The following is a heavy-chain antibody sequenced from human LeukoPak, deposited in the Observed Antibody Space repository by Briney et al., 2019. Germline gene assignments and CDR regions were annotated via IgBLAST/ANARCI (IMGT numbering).Heavy chain of an antibody. CDR3: ARGRTDGSGSYYTDRNNWFDP. V-gene: IGHV4-34*01. D-gene: IGHD3-10*01. CDR2: INHSGST. Sequence: PSETLSLTCAVYGGSFSGYYWSWIRQPPGKGLEWIGEINHSGSTNYNPSLKSRVTISVDTSKNQFSLKLSSVTAADTAVYCCARGRTDGSGSYYTDRNNWFDPWGQGTLVTVSS. CDR1: GGSFSGYY. J-gene: IGHJ5*02.